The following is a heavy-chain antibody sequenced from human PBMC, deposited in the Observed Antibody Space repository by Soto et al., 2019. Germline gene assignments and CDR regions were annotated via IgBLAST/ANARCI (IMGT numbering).Heavy chain of an antibody. V-gene: IGHV3-30*18. J-gene: IGHJ4*02. CDR2: ISYHGSHN. D-gene: IGHD3-3*01. CDR1: GFTFSSYA. Sequence: HVKLVESGGGVIQPGKSLRLSCAASGFTFSSYAMHWVRQAPGKGLEWVAFISYHGSHNYYADSVKGRFTISRDNSKNTLYLQMNSLRPEDTAVSFCAKDRTTIFGVVTYYFDNWGQGTLVTVSS. CDR3: AKDRTTIFGVVTYYFDN.